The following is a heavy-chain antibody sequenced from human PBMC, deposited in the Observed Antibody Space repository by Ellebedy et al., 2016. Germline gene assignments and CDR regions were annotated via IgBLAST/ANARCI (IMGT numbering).Heavy chain of an antibody. CDR3: ARNPGDTSGVL. V-gene: IGHV3-11*03. J-gene: IGHJ4*02. CDR2: ISSSSGYT. CDR1: GFTFSDYY. D-gene: IGHD3-22*01. Sequence: GGSLRLSXAVSGFTFSDYYMSWIRQAPGKGLEWISYISSSSGYTNYADSVKGRFTISRDNAKNSLYLQMNSLRAEDTAVYYCARNPGDTSGVLWGQGTLVTVSS.